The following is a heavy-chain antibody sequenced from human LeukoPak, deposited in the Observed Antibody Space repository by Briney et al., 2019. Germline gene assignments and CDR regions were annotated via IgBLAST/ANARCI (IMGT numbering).Heavy chain of an antibody. V-gene: IGHV4-34*01. CDR3: ARKTVVTLGAFDI. CDR2: TNHSGST. CDR1: GGSFSGYY. J-gene: IGHJ3*02. Sequence: SETLSLTCAVYGGSFSGYYWSWIRQPPGKGLEWIGETNHSGSTNYNPSLKSRVTISVDTSKNQFSLKLSSVTAADTAVYYCARKTVVTLGAFDIWGQGTMVTVSS. D-gene: IGHD4-23*01.